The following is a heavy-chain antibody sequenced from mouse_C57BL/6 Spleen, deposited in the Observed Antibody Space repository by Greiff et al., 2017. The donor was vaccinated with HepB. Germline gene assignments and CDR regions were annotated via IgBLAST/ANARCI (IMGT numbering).Heavy chain of an antibody. V-gene: IGHV1-55*01. J-gene: IGHJ1*03. CDR3: ARTGGCHGYFDV. CDR2: IYPGSGST. D-gene: IGHD1-1*02. CDR1: GYTFTSYW. Sequence: QVQLQQPGAELVKPGASVKMSCKASGYTFTSYWITWVKQRPGQGLEWIGDIYPGSGSTNYNEKFKSKATLTVDTSSSTAYMQLSSLTSEDSAVYYCARTGGCHGYFDVWGTGTTVTVSS.